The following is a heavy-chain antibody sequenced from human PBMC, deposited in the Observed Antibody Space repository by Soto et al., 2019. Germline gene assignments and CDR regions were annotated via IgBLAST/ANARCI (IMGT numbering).Heavy chain of an antibody. Sequence: ASVKVSCKASGYNFTTYAMLWVRQAPGQRLEWMGWINTGNGNTRYSPKFQGRVTIIRDTSASTAYMELSSLKSEDTDVYYCARGERLYYSYYGMDVCRQRSTVT. V-gene: IGHV1-3*04. CDR1: GYNFTTYA. D-gene: IGHD3-3*01. CDR3: ARGERLYYSYYGMDV. CDR2: INTGNGNT. J-gene: IGHJ6*01.